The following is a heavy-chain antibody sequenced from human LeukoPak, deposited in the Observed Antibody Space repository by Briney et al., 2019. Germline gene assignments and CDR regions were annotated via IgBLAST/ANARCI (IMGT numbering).Heavy chain of an antibody. CDR3: ARDEDIANGMDV. Sequence: GGSLRLSCAASGFTFTSYEMNWVRQAPGKGLEWVSYISSSGSTIYHADSVKGRFTFSRDNAKNSLYLQMNSLRAEDTAVYYCARDEDIANGMDVWGQGTLVTVSS. J-gene: IGHJ6*02. V-gene: IGHV3-48*03. CDR2: ISSSGSTI. D-gene: IGHD6-13*01. CDR1: GFTFTSYE.